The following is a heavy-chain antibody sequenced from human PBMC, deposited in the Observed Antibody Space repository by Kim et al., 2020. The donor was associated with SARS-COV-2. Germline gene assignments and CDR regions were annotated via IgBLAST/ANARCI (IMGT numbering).Heavy chain of an antibody. CDR1: GFNFNKYD. Sequence: GGSLRLSCAASGFNFNKYDMHWVRQAPGKGLEWVAVASYDGANNYYADSVKVRFTISRDRSTETLYLQMNSLRAEDTATYYCAKDTRGAYCGGDCSEFDHWGQGTLVTVSS. J-gene: IGHJ5*02. CDR3: AKDTRGAYCGGDCSEFDH. V-gene: IGHV3-30*18. CDR2: ASYDGANN. D-gene: IGHD2-21*01.